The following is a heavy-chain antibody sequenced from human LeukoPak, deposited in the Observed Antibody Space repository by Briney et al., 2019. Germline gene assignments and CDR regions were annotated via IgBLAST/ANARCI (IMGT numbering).Heavy chain of an antibody. CDR2: ISSSSSYI. V-gene: IGHV3-21*01. D-gene: IGHD1-26*01. J-gene: IGHJ4*02. Sequence: GGSLRLSCAASRFTFSSYSMNWVRQAPGKGLEWVSSISSSSSYIYYADSVKGRFTISRDNAKNSLYLQMNSLRAEDTAVYYCARGIIVGAIGFDYWGQGTLVTVSS. CDR1: RFTFSSYS. CDR3: ARGIIVGAIGFDY.